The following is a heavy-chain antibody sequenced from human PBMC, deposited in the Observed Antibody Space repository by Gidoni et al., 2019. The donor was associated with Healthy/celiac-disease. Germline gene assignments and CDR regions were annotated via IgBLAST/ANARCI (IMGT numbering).Heavy chain of an antibody. CDR3: ARDAGSSSSWDDWDY. Sequence: EVPLVESGVGLVQPGWSLRLSCAASGFTFSSYSMNWVRQATGKGLEWVSSISSSRSYIYYADSVKGRFTIARDNAKNALYRQMNSLRAEDTAVYYCARDAGSSSSWDDWDYWGQGTLVTVSS. D-gene: IGHD6-13*01. CDR1: GFTFSSYS. CDR2: ISSSRSYI. J-gene: IGHJ4*02. V-gene: IGHV3-21*01.